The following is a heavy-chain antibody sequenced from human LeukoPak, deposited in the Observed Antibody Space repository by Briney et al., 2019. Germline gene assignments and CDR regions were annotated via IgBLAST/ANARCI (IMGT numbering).Heavy chain of an antibody. D-gene: IGHD3-9*01. J-gene: IGHJ4*02. CDR1: GSSISSYY. Sequence: PSETLSLTCTVSGSSISSYYWSWIRQPPGKGLEWIGYIYYSGSTNYNPSLKSRVTISVDTSKNQFSLKLSSVTTADTAVYYCAREGRNYDILTGYSPVYFDYWGQGTLVTVSS. CDR2: IYYSGST. CDR3: AREGRNYDILTGYSPVYFDY. V-gene: IGHV4-59*01.